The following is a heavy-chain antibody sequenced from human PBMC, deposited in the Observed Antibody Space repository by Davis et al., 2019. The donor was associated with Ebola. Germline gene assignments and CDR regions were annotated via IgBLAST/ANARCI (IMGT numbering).Heavy chain of an antibody. J-gene: IGHJ6*03. CDR1: GFSFSGYD. CDR3: ARGGSFYYDSSWFSWFYSHYMDV. V-gene: IGHV4-34*01. CDR2: ISHSGST. D-gene: IGHD3-22*01. Sequence: GSLRLSCAASGFSFSGYDMSWIRQPPGKGLEWIGEISHSGSTNYNPSLKSRVTISVETSNNQFSLKLSSVTAADTALYFCARGGSFYYDSSWFSWFYSHYMDVWGKGTTVTVSS.